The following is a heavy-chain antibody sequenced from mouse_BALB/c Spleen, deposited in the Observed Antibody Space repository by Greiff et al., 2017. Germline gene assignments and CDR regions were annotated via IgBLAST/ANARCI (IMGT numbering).Heavy chain of an antibody. CDR3: ARSGYGYDYYFDY. J-gene: IGHJ2*01. CDR2: IYPGNVNT. Sequence: QVQLQHSGPELVKPGASVRISCKASGYTFTSYYIHWVKQRPGQGLEWIGWIYPGNVNTKYNEKFKGKATLTADKSSSTAYMQLSSLTSEDSAVYFCARSGYGYDYYFDYWGQGTTLTVSA. V-gene: IGHV1S56*01. CDR1: GYTFTSYY. D-gene: IGHD2-2*01.